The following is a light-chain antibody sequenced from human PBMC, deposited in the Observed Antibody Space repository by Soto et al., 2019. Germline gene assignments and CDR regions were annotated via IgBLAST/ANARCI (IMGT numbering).Light chain of an antibody. CDR2: GSS. V-gene: IGKV3-20*01. J-gene: IGKJ2*01. Sequence: EVVLTQSPGTLSLSPGERATLSCRASQSVSNNYLAWYQQKPGQGPRLLIFGSSDRATGIPDRFSGSGSGTDLTLTISRLEPEDFAVYYCQQYGSPPPYTFGQGTKLEIK. CDR1: QSVSNNY. CDR3: QQYGSPPPYT.